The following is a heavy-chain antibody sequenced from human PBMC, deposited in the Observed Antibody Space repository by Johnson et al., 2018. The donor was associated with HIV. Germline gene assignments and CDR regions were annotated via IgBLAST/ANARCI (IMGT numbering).Heavy chain of an antibody. Sequence: VQLVESGGGLVKPGGSLRLSCAASGFTFSDYYMSWIRQTPGKGLEWVSYISSSGTTVYHTDSVKGRFSISRDNAKHSLYLQMNSLRAEDTAVYYCARDRGYWDAFDIWGQGTMVTVSS. CDR1: GFTFSDYY. CDR3: ARDRGYWDAFDI. D-gene: IGHD3-22*01. J-gene: IGHJ3*02. V-gene: IGHV3-11*04. CDR2: ISSSGTTV.